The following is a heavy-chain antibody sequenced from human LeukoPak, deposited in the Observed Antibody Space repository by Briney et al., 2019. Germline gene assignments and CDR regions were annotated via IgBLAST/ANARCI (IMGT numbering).Heavy chain of an antibody. CDR1: GGTFSSYT. J-gene: IGHJ6*03. Sequence: SVKVSCKASGGTFSSYTISWVRQAPGQGLEWMGGIIPIFGTVNYAQKFQGRVTITADKSTSTAYMELSSLRSEDTAVYYCASLSLPSGGMYYYYYYMDVWGKGTTVTVSS. CDR3: ASLSLPSGGMYYYYYYMDV. D-gene: IGHD6-25*01. V-gene: IGHV1-69*06. CDR2: IIPIFGTV.